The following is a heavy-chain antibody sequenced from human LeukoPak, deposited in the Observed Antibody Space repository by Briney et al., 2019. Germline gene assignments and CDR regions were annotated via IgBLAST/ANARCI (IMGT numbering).Heavy chain of an antibody. Sequence: GGSLRLSCVASGFSFNNYGMNWVRQAPGKGLEWVSSISNIDGSTKYADSVKGRFTISTDKSKNMLFLQMNSLRAEDTAVYYCAKEDLGRTFDYWGQGTLVTVSS. CDR3: AKEDLGRTFDY. CDR2: ISNIDGST. J-gene: IGHJ4*02. V-gene: IGHV3-23*01. CDR1: GFSFNNYG. D-gene: IGHD7-27*01.